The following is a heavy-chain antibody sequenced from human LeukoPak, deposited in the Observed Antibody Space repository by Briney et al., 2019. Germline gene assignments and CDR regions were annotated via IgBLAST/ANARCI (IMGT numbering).Heavy chain of an antibody. CDR2: IYYSGST. CDR3: ARRGSGYYSYFDY. CDR1: GGSISSSSYY. Sequence: PSETLSLTCTVSGGSISSSSYYWGWIRQPPGKGLEWIGSIYYSGSTYYNPSLKSRVTISVDTSKNQFSLRLSSVTAADTAVYYCARRGSGYYSYFDYWGQGTLVTVSS. J-gene: IGHJ4*02. D-gene: IGHD3-22*01. V-gene: IGHV4-39*07.